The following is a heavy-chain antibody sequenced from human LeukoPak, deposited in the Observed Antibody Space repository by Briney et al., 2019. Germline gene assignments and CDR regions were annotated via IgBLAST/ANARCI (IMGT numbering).Heavy chain of an antibody. CDR1: GYTFTSYG. D-gene: IGHD6-13*01. CDR3: ARDIAAAGTVKYFQH. Sequence: GASVKVSCKASGYTFTSYGISWVRQAPGQGLEWMGWISAYNGNTNYAQKLQGRVTMTTDTSTSTAYMELRSLRSDDTAVYYCARDIAAAGTVKYFQHWGQGTLVTVSS. CDR2: ISAYNGNT. J-gene: IGHJ1*01. V-gene: IGHV1-18*01.